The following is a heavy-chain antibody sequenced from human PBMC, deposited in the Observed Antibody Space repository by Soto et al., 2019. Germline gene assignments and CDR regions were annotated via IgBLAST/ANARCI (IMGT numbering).Heavy chain of an antibody. D-gene: IGHD1-26*01. V-gene: IGHV3-30-3*01. Sequence: QVQLVESGGGVVQPGRSLRLSCAASGFTFSSYAMHWVRQAPGKGLEWVAVISYDGSNKYYADSVKGRFTISRDNSKNTLYLQMNSLRAEDTAVYYCARGGRRGSGKRGDAFDIWGQGTMVTVSS. CDR3: ARGGRRGSGKRGDAFDI. CDR2: ISYDGSNK. J-gene: IGHJ3*02. CDR1: GFTFSSYA.